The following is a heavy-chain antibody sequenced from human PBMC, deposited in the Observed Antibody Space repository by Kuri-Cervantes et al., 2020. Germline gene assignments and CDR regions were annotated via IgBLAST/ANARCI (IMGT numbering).Heavy chain of an antibody. J-gene: IGHJ6*03. Sequence: SETLSLTCTVSGGSISSYYWSWIRQPPGKGLEWIGYIYYSGSTNYNPSLKSRVTISVDTSKNQFSLKLSSVTAADTAVYYCARHVGLSSSWYSPYYYYYYMDVWGKGTTVTVSS. D-gene: IGHD6-13*01. CDR1: GGSISSYY. V-gene: IGHV4-59*08. CDR3: ARHVGLSSSWYSPYYYYYYMDV. CDR2: IYYSGST.